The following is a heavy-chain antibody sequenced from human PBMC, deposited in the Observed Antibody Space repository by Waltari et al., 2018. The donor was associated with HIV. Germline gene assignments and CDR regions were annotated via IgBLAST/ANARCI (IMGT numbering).Heavy chain of an antibody. CDR1: VFPSGNYT. J-gene: IGHJ4*02. CDR3: ARDINGGWGY. CDR2: ISRSSSSI. V-gene: IGHV3-48*01. D-gene: IGHD7-27*01. Sequence: EVQLVESGGGLVQPGGSLSLSWAAFVFPSGNYTMNWVRQDPGKGLEWVSYISRSSSSIFYADSVKGRFTISRDNAKNSLYLQMNSLRVEDTAVYYCARDINGGWGYWGQGTLVTVAS.